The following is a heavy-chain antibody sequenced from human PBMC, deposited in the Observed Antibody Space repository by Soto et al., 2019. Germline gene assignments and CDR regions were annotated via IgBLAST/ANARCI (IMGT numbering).Heavy chain of an antibody. V-gene: IGHV3-11*05. CDR1: GFTFSDYY. CDR2: ITQSSTYT. D-gene: IGHD2-21*02. J-gene: IGHJ5*02. Sequence: PGGSLRLSCAASGFTFSDYYVSWIRQAPGKGLEWVSCITQSSTYTHYADSVKGRFTISRDDSRNTLYLQMNSLRADDTAVYYCAKDDVKGDGLSLVGTWGQGTVVTVSS. CDR3: AKDDVKGDGLSLVGT.